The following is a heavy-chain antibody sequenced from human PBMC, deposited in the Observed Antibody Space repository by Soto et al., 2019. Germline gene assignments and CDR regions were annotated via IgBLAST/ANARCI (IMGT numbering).Heavy chain of an antibody. CDR3: ARVLRFLEWLPDY. D-gene: IGHD3-3*01. J-gene: IGHJ4*02. CDR1: GGSISSGDYY. V-gene: IGHV4-30-4*01. CDR2: IYYSGST. Sequence: QVQLQESGPGLVKPSQTLSLTCTVSGGSISSGDYYWSWIRQPPGKGPEWIGYIYYSGSTYYNPSLQSRVTISVDTSKNQFSLKLSSVTAADTAVYYCARVLRFLEWLPDYWGQGTLVTVSS.